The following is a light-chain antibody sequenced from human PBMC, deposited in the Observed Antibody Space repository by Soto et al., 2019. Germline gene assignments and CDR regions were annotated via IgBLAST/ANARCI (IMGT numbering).Light chain of an antibody. CDR1: QSVSSS. V-gene: IGKV3-11*01. J-gene: IGKJ5*01. CDR2: FKS. Sequence: EIVMTQCPATLSLSPLERATLSCRASQSVSSSLAWYQQKPGQAPRLLIYFKSTRATGIPARFSGSGSGTDFTLTISSLEPEDFAVYYCQQRSNWPITFGQGTRLEIK. CDR3: QQRSNWPIT.